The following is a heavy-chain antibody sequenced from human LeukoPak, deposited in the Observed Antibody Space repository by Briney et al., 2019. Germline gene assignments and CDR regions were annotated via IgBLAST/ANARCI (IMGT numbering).Heavy chain of an antibody. D-gene: IGHD6-6*01. CDR2: INHSGST. V-gene: IGHV4-34*01. Sequence: SETLSLTCAVYGGSFSGYYWSWIRQPPGKGLEWIEEINHSGSTNYNPSLKSRVTISVDTSKNQFSLKLSSVTAADTAVYYCARIFAARRKNYYYMDVWGKGTTVTVSS. CDR3: ARIFAARRKNYYYMDV. CDR1: GGSFSGYY. J-gene: IGHJ6*03.